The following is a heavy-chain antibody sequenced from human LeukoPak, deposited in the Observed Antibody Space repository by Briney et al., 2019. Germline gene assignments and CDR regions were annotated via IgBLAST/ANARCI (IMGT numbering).Heavy chain of an antibody. CDR3: GRVGGRSKAAKGDAFDI. CDR2: ISSGSTYV. V-gene: IGHV3-21*01. J-gene: IGHJ3*02. D-gene: IGHD6-6*01. CDR1: GFTFSSYS. Sequence: GGSLRLSCAASGFTFSSYSMNWVRQAPGKGLEWVSSISSGSTYVYYADSVQGRFTISRDNAQSSMYLQMNSLRAEDTAVYYCGRVGGRSKAAKGDAFDIWGQGTMVVVSS.